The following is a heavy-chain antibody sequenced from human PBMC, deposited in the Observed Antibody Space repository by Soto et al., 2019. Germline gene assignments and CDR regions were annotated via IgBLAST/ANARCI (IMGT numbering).Heavy chain of an antibody. CDR3: ARESEAVAGTEFDY. D-gene: IGHD6-19*01. CDR1: GYTFTDYY. Sequence: ASVKVSCKTSGYTFTDYYIHWVRQAPGQGLEWMGWLNPNTGGINYAQRFQGWVTMTRDTSISTAYMELSRLKSDDTAVYYCARESEAVAGTEFDYWGQETPVTVSS. CDR2: LNPNTGGI. J-gene: IGHJ4*02. V-gene: IGHV1-2*04.